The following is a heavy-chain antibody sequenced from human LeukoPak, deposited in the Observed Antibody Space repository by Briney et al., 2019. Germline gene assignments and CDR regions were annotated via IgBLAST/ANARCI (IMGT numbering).Heavy chain of an antibody. CDR3: APGRYLDWLTDFLGH. Sequence: PGGSLRLSCAASGFTFSIYWMSWVRQAPGKGLEWVANIDQDGREKSFVDSVRGRFSISRDNAKNTLYLQMNSLRVEDTAVYYCAPGRYLDWLTDFLGHWGQGTLVTVSS. CDR1: GFTFSIYW. V-gene: IGHV3-7*01. J-gene: IGHJ4*02. D-gene: IGHD3-9*01. CDR2: IDQDGREK.